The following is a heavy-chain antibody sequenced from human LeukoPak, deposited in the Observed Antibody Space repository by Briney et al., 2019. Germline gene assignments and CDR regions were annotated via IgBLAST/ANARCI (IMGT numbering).Heavy chain of an antibody. CDR2: IRYDGSNK. V-gene: IGHV3-30*02. J-gene: IGHJ4*02. Sequence: GRSLRLSCAASGFTFSSYGMHWVRQAPGKGLEWVAFIRYDGSNKYYADSVKGRFTISRDNSKNTLYLQMNSLRAEDTAVYYCAMDGYKSPFPLFYWGQGTLVTVSS. CDR1: GFTFSSYG. CDR3: AMDGYKSPFPLFY. D-gene: IGHD5-24*01.